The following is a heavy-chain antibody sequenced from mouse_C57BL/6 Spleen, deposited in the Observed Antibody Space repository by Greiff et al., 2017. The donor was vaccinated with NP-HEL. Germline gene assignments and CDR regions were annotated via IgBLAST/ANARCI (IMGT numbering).Heavy chain of an antibody. D-gene: IGHD1-1*01. CDR2: IWSDGST. J-gene: IGHJ1*03. Sequence: VMLVESGPGLVAPSQSLSITCTVSGFSLTSYGVHWVRQPPGKGLEWLAVIWSDGSTTYNSALKSRLSISKDNSKSQFFLKMNSLQIDDTAMYYCARHYYGSSYWYFDVWGTGTTVTVSS. CDR1: GFSLTSYG. V-gene: IGHV2-6-1*01. CDR3: ARHYYGSSYWYFDV.